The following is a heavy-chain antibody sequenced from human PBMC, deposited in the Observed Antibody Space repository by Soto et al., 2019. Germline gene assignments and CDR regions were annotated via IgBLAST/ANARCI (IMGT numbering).Heavy chain of an antibody. CDR1: GFTVSGNY. CDR2: LYSGGRI. D-gene: IGHD5-18*01. V-gene: IGHV3-53*01. J-gene: IGHJ6*02. Sequence: HPGGSLRLSCAASGFTVSGNYITWVRQSPGRGLEWVSLLYSGGRIYYADSVKGRFTISRDTSKKTLYLQMNSLRTEDTAVYYCARSDPGYAYGLNVWGQGTTVTVSS. CDR3: ARSDPGYAYGLNV.